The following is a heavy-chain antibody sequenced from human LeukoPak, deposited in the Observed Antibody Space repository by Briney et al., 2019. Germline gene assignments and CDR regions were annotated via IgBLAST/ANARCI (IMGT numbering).Heavy chain of an antibody. J-gene: IGHJ4*02. Sequence: PGGSLRLSCVASGFTFSNYAMSWVRQTPGKGLEWVSLVDGGGGKTYYADSVKGRFIVSRESSKNTLYLQMNSLRAGDTAVYYCAKDETGDGYNAIWGQGTLVAVSS. CDR1: GFTFSNYA. V-gene: IGHV3-23*01. D-gene: IGHD5-24*01. CDR2: VDGGGGKT. CDR3: AKDETGDGYNAI.